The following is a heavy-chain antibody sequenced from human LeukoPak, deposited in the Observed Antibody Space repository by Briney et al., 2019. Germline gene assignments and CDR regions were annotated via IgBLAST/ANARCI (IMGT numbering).Heavy chain of an antibody. CDR3: AKDLPAPYFDY. CDR1: GFTFSSYG. V-gene: IGHV3-30*02. D-gene: IGHD2-2*01. Sequence: GGSLRLSCAASGFTFSSYGMHWVRQAPGKGPEWVAFIRYGGNIKYYADSVKGRFTISRDNSKNTLYLQMNSLGAEDTAVCYCAKDLPAPYFDYWGQGTLVTVSS. J-gene: IGHJ4*02. CDR2: IRYGGNIK.